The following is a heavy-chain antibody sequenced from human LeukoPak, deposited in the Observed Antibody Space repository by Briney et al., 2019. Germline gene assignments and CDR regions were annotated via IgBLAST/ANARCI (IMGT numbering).Heavy chain of an antibody. J-gene: IGHJ3*02. Sequence: GGSLRLSCAASGFTFSSYWMSWVRQAPGKGLEWVANIKQDGSEKYYVDSVKGRFTISRDNAKNSLYLQMNSLRAEDTAVYYCAREMATINDAFDIWGKGKMVTVSS. D-gene: IGHD5-24*01. V-gene: IGHV3-7*01. CDR1: GFTFSSYW. CDR3: AREMATINDAFDI. CDR2: IKQDGSEK.